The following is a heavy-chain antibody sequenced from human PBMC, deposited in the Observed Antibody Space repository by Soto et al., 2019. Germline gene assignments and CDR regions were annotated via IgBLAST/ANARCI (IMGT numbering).Heavy chain of an antibody. CDR1: GFTFSSYW. V-gene: IGHV3-7*01. D-gene: IGHD3-22*01. Sequence: PGGSLRLSCAASGFTFSSYWMSWVRQAPGKGLEWVANIKQDGSEKYYVDSVKGRFTISRDNAKNSLYLQMNSLRAEDTAVYYCARARGYYDSSGYYWYWFDPWGQGTLVTVSS. CDR3: ARARGYYDSSGYYWYWFDP. J-gene: IGHJ5*02. CDR2: IKQDGSEK.